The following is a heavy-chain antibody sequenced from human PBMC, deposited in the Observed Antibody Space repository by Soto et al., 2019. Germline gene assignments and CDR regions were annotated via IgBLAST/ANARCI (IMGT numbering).Heavy chain of an antibody. Sequence: EVQLVESGGGLVQPGRSLRLSCAASGFTFDDYAMHWVRQAPGKGLEWVSGSSWNSGSIGYADYVKGRVTISRDNAKNSLYLQMHRQRAEDPALNYCAKDSGEAARPVGGYSFDSWGQGPLVTVSS. CDR2: SSWNSGSI. D-gene: IGHD6-6*01. CDR3: AKDSGEAARPVGGYSFDS. V-gene: IGHV3-9*01. J-gene: IGHJ4*02. CDR1: GFTFDDYA.